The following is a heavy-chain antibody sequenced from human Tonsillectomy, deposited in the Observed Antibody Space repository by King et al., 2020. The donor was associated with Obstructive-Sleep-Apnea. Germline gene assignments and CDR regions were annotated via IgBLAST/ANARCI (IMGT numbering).Heavy chain of an antibody. CDR3: ASQPVGANYYYYSGMDV. CDR1: GFTFSSYA. Sequence: VQLVESGGGVVQPGRSLRLSCAASGFTFSSYAMHWVRQAPGKGLEWGAVISYDGSKKYYADSVKGRFTISRDNSKNTLYLQMNSLRAEDTAVYYRASQPVGANYYYYSGMDVWGQATTATVPS. D-gene: IGHD1-26*01. J-gene: IGHJ6*02. CDR2: ISYDGSKK. V-gene: IGHV3-30*04.